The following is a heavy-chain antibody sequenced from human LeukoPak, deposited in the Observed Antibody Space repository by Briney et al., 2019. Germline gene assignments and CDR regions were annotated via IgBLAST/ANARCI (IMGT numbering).Heavy chain of an antibody. CDR3: AKTEPAAFLYYFDY. CDR2: IPYDGNNK. V-gene: IGHV3-30*18. D-gene: IGHD2-2*01. CDR1: GXTFSSYG. Sequence: GGSLRLSCAASGXTFSSYGMHWVXQAPGXXLXWVAVIPYDGNNKYYADSVKGRFSISRDNSKNTLYLQMNSLRAEDTAVYYCAKTEPAAFLYYFDYWGQGTLVTVSS. J-gene: IGHJ4*02.